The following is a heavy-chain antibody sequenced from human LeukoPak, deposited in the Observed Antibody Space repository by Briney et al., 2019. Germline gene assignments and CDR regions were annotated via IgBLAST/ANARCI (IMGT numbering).Heavy chain of an antibody. Sequence: GGSLRLSCAASGFTFSSHWMHWVRQVPGKGLVWVSRINSDGSSTSYADSVKGRFTISRDNAKNTLYVQMNSLRAEDTAVDYGSTGSGHAFDIWGRGTMVTVSS. CDR1: GFTFSSHW. D-gene: IGHD3-10*01. J-gene: IGHJ3*02. CDR2: INSDGSST. V-gene: IGHV3-74*01. CDR3: STGSGHAFDI.